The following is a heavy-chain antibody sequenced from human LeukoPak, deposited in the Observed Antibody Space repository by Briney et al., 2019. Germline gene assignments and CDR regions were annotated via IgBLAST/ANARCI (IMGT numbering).Heavy chain of an antibody. V-gene: IGHV4-59*01. D-gene: IGHD4-17*01. CDR2: IYYSGST. CDR3: AREGSDYGDFDY. J-gene: IGHJ4*02. Sequence: SETLSLTCTVSGGSISSYCWSWIRQPPGKGLEWIGYIYYSGSTNYNPSLKSRVTISVDTSKNQFSLKLSSVTAADTAVYYCAREGSDYGDFDYWGQGTLVTVSS. CDR1: GGSISSYC.